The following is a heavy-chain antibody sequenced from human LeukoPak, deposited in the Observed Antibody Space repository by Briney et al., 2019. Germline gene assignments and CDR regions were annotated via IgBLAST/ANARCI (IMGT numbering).Heavy chain of an antibody. CDR3: ASLLDTLNYDFWSGYLDY. D-gene: IGHD3-3*01. V-gene: IGHV4-59*12. Sequence: PSETLSLTCTVSGDSISSYYWSWIRQPPGKGLEWIGYIYYSGSTNYNPSLKSRVTISLDTSKNQFSLKLSSVTAADTAVYYCASLLDTLNYDFWSGYLDYWGQGTLVTVSS. CDR1: GDSISSYY. J-gene: IGHJ4*02. CDR2: IYYSGST.